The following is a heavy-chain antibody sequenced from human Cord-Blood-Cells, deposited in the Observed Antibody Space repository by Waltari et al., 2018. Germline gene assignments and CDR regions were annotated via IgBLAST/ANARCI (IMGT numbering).Heavy chain of an antibody. CDR2: IYYSGSP. Sequence: QLQLQESGPGLVKPSETLSLTCTVSGGSISSSSYYWGWIRQPPGKGLEWIGSIYYSGSPYYNPSLKSRVTISVDTSKNQFSLKLSSVTAADTAAYYCASAWSIAARPESWYFDLWGRGTLVTVSS. CDR1: GGSISSSSYY. V-gene: IGHV4-39*01. CDR3: ASAWSIAARPESWYFDL. J-gene: IGHJ2*01. D-gene: IGHD6-6*01.